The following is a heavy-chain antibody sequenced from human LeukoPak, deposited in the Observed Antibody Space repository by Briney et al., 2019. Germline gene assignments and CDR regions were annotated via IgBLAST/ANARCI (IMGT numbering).Heavy chain of an antibody. CDR1: GFTFGSYA. Sequence: PGGSLRLSCAASGFTFGSYAMNWVRQAPGKGLEWVSIINTDTRGTYYADSVKGRFTISRDNAKNTLYLQMNSLRAEDTAVYYCARAGAYHFDNWGQGTLVTVSS. V-gene: IGHV3-74*01. J-gene: IGHJ4*03. CDR3: ARAGAYHFDN. CDR2: INTDTRGT. D-gene: IGHD3-16*01.